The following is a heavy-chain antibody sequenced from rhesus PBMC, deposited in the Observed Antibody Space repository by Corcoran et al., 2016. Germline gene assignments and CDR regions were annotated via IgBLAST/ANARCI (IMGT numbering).Heavy chain of an antibody. CDR2: IGGGSGGT. Sequence: QVQLQESGPGLVKPSETLSLTCAVSGGSMSSSNWWSWIRQSPEKGLEWIGNIGGGSGGTHSHPSLKSRVTISKDTYKNYCSLQLSSVTVADTAVYYCARQCGPGGAFEFWGQGLRVTVSS. CDR1: GGSMSSSNW. J-gene: IGHJ3*01. D-gene: IGHD1-38*01. CDR3: ARQCGPGGAFEF. V-gene: IGHV4-65*02.